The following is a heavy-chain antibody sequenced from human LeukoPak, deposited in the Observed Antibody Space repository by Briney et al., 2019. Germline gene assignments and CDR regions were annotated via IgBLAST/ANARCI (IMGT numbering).Heavy chain of an antibody. Sequence: GASVKVSCKASGYTFTSYAIQWVRRAPGQRLEWMGWILTGNGNTKYSQKFQDRVTITRDTSASTVYMELSSLRSEDTAVYYCARAACTWSCFDYWGQGILVTVSS. J-gene: IGHJ4*02. CDR3: ARAACTWSCFDY. CDR1: GYTFTSYA. V-gene: IGHV1-3*04. D-gene: IGHD2-2*01. CDR2: ILTGNGNT.